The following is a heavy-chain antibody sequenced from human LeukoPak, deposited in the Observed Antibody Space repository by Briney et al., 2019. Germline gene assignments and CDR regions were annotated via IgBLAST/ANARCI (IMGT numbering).Heavy chain of an antibody. CDR2: IIPILGIA. J-gene: IGHJ6*02. CDR1: GGTFSSYA. D-gene: IGHD1-7*01. V-gene: IGHV1-69*04. Sequence: GASVKVSCKASGGTFSSYAISWVRQAPGQGLEWMGRIIPILGIANYAQKFQGRVTITADKSTSTAYMELSSLRSEDTAVYYCATVRPRTTYYYYYGMDVWGQGTTVTVSS. CDR3: ATVRPRTTYYYYYGMDV.